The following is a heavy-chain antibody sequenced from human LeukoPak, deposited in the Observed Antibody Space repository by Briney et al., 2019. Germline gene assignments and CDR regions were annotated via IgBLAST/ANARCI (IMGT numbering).Heavy chain of an antibody. Sequence: GGSLRLSCAASGFTFSDYYMSWIRQAPGKGLEWVSYISSSGSTIYYADSVKGRFTISRDNAKNSLYLQMNSLRAEDTAVYYCARDYITMVRGVIIRELDYWGQGTLVTVSS. CDR1: GFTFSDYY. CDR3: ARDYITMVRGVIIRELDY. V-gene: IGHV3-11*01. J-gene: IGHJ4*02. D-gene: IGHD3-10*01. CDR2: ISSSGSTI.